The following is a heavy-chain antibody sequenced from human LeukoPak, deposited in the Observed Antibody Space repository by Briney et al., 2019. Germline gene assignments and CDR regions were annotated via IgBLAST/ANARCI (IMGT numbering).Heavy chain of an antibody. D-gene: IGHD3-22*01. CDR1: GGSISSYY. J-gene: IGHJ6*03. CDR3: ARNPRWYYDSSGYYQKDYYYYYMDV. V-gene: IGHV4-59*01. Sequence: SETLSLTCSVSGGSISSYYWSWIRQPPGKGLGWIGYIYYSGRTNYNPSLKSRVTISVDTSKNQFSLKLSSVTAADTAVYYCARNPRWYYDSSGYYQKDYYYYYMDVWGKGTTVTVSS. CDR2: IYYSGRT.